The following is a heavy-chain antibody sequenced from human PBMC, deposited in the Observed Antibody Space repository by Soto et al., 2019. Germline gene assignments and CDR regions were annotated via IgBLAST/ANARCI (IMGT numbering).Heavy chain of an antibody. J-gene: IGHJ4*02. Sequence: GGSLRLSCAASGFTFSSYGMHWVRQAPGKGLEWVAVISYDGSNKYYADSVKGRFTISRDNSKNTLYLQMNSLRAEDTAVYYCARVEKSIAARGAHFDYWGQGTLVTVSS. CDR2: ISYDGSNK. D-gene: IGHD6-6*01. V-gene: IGHV3-30*03. CDR3: ARVEKSIAARGAHFDY. CDR1: GFTFSSYG.